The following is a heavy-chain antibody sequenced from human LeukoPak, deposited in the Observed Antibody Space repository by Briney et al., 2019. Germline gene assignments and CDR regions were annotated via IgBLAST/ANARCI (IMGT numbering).Heavy chain of an antibody. CDR2: IYYSGSA. J-gene: IGHJ6*02. D-gene: IGHD7-27*01. CDR1: GGSISSGGYY. Sequence: ASETLSLTCTVSGGSISSGGYYWSWIRQHPGKGLEWIGYIYYSGSAYYNPSLKSRVTISVDTSKNQFSLKLSSVTAADTAVYYCARGGANWGSSYYGMDVWGQGTTVTVSS. CDR3: ARGGANWGSSYYGMDV. V-gene: IGHV4-31*03.